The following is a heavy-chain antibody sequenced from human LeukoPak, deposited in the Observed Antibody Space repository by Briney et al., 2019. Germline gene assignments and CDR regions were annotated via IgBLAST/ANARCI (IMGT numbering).Heavy chain of an antibody. CDR2: IYYSGTT. CDR3: ASTGLRSSSYYFDY. D-gene: IGHD4-17*01. CDR1: GGSINCYY. J-gene: IGHJ4*02. Sequence: PSETLSLTCTVSGGSINCYYWSWIRQPPGKGLEWIGYIYYSGTTNYNPSLKSRVTISVDTSKNQFSLKLGSVTAADTAVYYCASTGLRSSSYYFDYWGQGTLVTVSS. V-gene: IGHV4-59*08.